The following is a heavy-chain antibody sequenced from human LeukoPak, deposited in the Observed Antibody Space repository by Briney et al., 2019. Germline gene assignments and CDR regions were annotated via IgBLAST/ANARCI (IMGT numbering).Heavy chain of an antibody. J-gene: IGHJ6*02. Sequence: GGSLRLSCAASGFTFSSYAMRWVRPAPGKGLAWVSAISGSGGSTYYADSVKGRFTISRDNSKNTLYLQMNSLRAEDTAVYYCARSLGVRRNYYYYYGMDVWGQGTLVTVSS. V-gene: IGHV3-23*01. CDR3: ARSLGVRRNYYYYYGMDV. CDR1: GFTFSSYA. D-gene: IGHD2-8*01. CDR2: ISGSGGST.